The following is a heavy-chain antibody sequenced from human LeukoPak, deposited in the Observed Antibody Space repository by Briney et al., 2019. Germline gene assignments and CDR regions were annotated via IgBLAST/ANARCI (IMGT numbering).Heavy chain of an antibody. J-gene: IGHJ4*02. Sequence: PGGSLRLSCAASGFTVSSNYMSWVRQAPGKGLEWVSVIYSGGSTYYADSVKGRFTISRDNSKNTLYLQMNSLRAEDTAVYYCARGAIQISSGWYRFDYWGQGTLVTVSS. D-gene: IGHD6-19*01. CDR1: GFTVSSNY. CDR3: ARGAIQISSGWYRFDY. V-gene: IGHV3-66*01. CDR2: IYSGGST.